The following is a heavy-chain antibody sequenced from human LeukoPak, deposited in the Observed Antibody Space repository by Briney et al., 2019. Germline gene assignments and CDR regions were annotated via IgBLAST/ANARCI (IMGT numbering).Heavy chain of an antibody. V-gene: IGHV3-21*01. CDR3: ARDPNSRWYYFDY. D-gene: IGHD2-8*01. CDR1: GFTFSSYG. CDR2: ISSSSSYI. J-gene: IGHJ4*02. Sequence: GGSLRLSCAASGFTFSSYGMHWVRQAPGKGLEWVSSISSSSSYIYYADSVKGRFTISRDNAKNSLYLQMNSLRAEDTAVYYCARDPNSRWYYFDYWGQGTLVTVSS.